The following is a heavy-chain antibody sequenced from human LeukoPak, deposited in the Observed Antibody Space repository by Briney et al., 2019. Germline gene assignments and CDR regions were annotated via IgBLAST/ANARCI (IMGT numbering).Heavy chain of an antibody. CDR2: INPNSGGT. V-gene: IGHV1-2*02. Sequence: ASVKVSCKASGYTFTGYYTHWVRQAPGQGLEWMGWINPNSGGTNYAQKFQGRVTMTRDTSISTAYMELSRLRSDDTAVYYCARDHPLGFGELLSGWFDPWGQGTLVTVSS. D-gene: IGHD3-10*01. CDR3: ARDHPLGFGELLSGWFDP. CDR1: GYTFTGYY. J-gene: IGHJ5*02.